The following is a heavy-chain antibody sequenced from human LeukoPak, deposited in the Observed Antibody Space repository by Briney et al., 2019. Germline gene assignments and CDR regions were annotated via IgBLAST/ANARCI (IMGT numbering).Heavy chain of an antibody. CDR2: IGIGGDT. V-gene: IGHV3-13*01. J-gene: IGHJ4*02. CDR3: ARGGIPVAGIDEIDF. CDR1: GFTFRSYD. Sequence: PGGSLRLSCAASGFTFRSYDMHWVRQATGKGLEWVSAIGIGGDTYYLDSVKGRFTISRENAKNSLYLQMDSLRAGDTAVYYCARGGIPVAGIDEIDFWGQGTLVTVAS. D-gene: IGHD6-19*01.